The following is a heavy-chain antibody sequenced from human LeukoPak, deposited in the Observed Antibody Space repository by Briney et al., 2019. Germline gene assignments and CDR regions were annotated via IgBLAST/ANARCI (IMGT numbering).Heavy chain of an antibody. CDR2: IYYNVAT. Sequence: KPSETLSLTCTVSGGSISSYYWGWFRQPPGKGLEWIGSIYYNVATYYNSSLKSRVTISVDTSKNHLSLKLSSVTAADAAVYYCARVRDGYNRNWAYWGQGTLVTVSS. V-gene: IGHV4-39*02. J-gene: IGHJ4*02. D-gene: IGHD5-24*01. CDR1: GGSISSYY. CDR3: ARVRDGYNRNWAY.